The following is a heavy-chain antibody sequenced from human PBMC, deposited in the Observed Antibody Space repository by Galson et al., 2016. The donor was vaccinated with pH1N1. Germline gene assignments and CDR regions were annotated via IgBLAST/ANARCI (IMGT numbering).Heavy chain of an antibody. CDR1: GFSLDTSGVG. CDR3: AHRRSPYVDFCGGPNWFDS. D-gene: IGHD3-3*01. Sequence: PALVKPTQTLTLTCTVSGFSLDTSGVGVGWIRQPPGKALEWLGDICWNDEKRYGPSLRNSLTITKDASKNQVVLTMTNVDPVDTATYFCAHRRSPYVDFCGGPNWFDSWGQGTLVIVSS. V-gene: IGHV2-5*01. CDR2: ICWNDEK. J-gene: IGHJ5*01.